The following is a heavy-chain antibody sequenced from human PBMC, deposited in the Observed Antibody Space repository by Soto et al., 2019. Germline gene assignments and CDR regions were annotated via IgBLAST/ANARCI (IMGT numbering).Heavy chain of an antibody. J-gene: IGHJ4*02. CDR2: ISYDGSNK. D-gene: IGHD2-15*01. V-gene: IGHV3-30*18. Sequence: GGSLRLSCAASGFTFSSYGMHWVRQAPGKGLEWVAVISYDGSNKYYADSVKGRFTISRDNSKNTLYLQMNSLRAEDTAVYYCAKVRPDIVVVVADLSGPFDYWGQGTLVTVSS. CDR3: AKVRPDIVVVVADLSGPFDY. CDR1: GFTFSSYG.